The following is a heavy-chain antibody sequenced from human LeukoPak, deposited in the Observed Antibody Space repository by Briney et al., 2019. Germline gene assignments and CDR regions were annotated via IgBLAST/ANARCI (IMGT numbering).Heavy chain of an antibody. CDR2: IWYDGSNK. J-gene: IGHJ4*02. CDR1: GFTFSSYW. D-gene: IGHD3-22*01. CDR3: ARARLPTYYYDSSGYYFGY. V-gene: IGHV3-33*08. Sequence: GSLRLSCAASGFTFSSYWMSWVRQAPGKGLEWVAVIWYDGSNKYYADSVKGRFTISRDNSKNTLYLQMHSLRAEDTAVYYCARARLPTYYYDSSGYYFGYWGQGTLVTVSS.